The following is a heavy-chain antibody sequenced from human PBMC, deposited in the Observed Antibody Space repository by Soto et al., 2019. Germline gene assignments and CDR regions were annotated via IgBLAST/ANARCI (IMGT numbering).Heavy chain of an antibody. CDR3: AVPGAGDFDY. Sequence: QVQLQESGPGLVEPSGTLSLTCAVSGASISTNNWWSWVRQPPGKGLEWIREVYHSGSTNCNPSLKSRVTISIDKSKNQFSLRLTSMTAADTAVYYCAVPGAGDFDYWSQGTLVTVSS. CDR2: VYHSGST. D-gene: IGHD6-13*01. CDR1: GASISTNNW. V-gene: IGHV4-4*02. J-gene: IGHJ4*02.